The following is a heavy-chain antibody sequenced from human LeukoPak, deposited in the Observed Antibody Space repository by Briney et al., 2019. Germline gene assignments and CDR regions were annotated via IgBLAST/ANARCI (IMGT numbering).Heavy chain of an antibody. J-gene: IGHJ4*02. CDR2: IYYSGST. Sequence: PSETLSLTCTVSGGSISSSSYYWGWIRQPPGKGLEWIGGIYYSGSTYYNPSLKSRVTISVDTSKNQFSLKLSSVTAADTAVYYCARGRDYGDYGLGYWGQGTLVTVSS. CDR1: GGSISSSSYY. D-gene: IGHD4-17*01. CDR3: ARGRDYGDYGLGY. V-gene: IGHV4-39*01.